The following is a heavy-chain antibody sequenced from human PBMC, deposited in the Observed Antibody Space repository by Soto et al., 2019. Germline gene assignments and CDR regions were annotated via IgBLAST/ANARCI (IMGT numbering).Heavy chain of an antibody. V-gene: IGHV3-11*01. CDR3: PRAYDVLTGYSPFDY. CDR1: GFTFSDYY. J-gene: IGHJ4*02. CDR2: ISSGGTTI. D-gene: IGHD3-9*01. Sequence: QVHLVESGGGLVKPGGSLRLSCAVSGFTFSDYYMSWIRQAPGKGLEWVAYISSGGTTIYYGDSVKGRFAISSDNAKNSLYLQMSSLRAEDTAVYYCPRAYDVLTGYSPFDYWGQGTLVTVSS.